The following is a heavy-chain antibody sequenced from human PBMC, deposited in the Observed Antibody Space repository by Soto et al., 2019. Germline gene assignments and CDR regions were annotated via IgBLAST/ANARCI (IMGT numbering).Heavy chain of an antibody. J-gene: IGHJ6*02. CDR1: RFTFSSYT. CDR3: ARDREQQVLLDYFYYGMDV. Sequence: QVQLVESGGGAVQPGRSLRLSCAASRFTFSSYTMHWVRQAPGKGLEWVAVISYDGSNKYYADSVKGRFTISRDNSKNTLYLQMNSLRAEDTAVYYCARDREQQVLLDYFYYGMDVWCQGTTVTGSS. V-gene: IGHV3-30-3*01. CDR2: ISYDGSNK. D-gene: IGHD6-13*01.